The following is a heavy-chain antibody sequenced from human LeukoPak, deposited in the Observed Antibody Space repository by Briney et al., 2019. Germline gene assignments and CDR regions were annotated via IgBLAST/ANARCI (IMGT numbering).Heavy chain of an antibody. J-gene: IGHJ4*02. Sequence: ASVKVSCKASGYTFTAHFIHWVRQAPGQGLEWMGGIIPIFGTANYAQKFQGRVTITADESTSTAYMELSSLRSEDTAVYYCASRPDYGDSYFDYWGQGTLVTVSS. CDR1: GYTFTAHF. D-gene: IGHD4-17*01. CDR3: ASRPDYGDSYFDY. V-gene: IGHV1-69*13. CDR2: IIPIFGTA.